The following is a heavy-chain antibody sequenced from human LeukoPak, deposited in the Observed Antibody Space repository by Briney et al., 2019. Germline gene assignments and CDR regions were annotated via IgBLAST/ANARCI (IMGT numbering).Heavy chain of an antibody. CDR3: ARVRHHLLEWLFYFDY. V-gene: IGHV3-7*01. J-gene: IGHJ4*02. CDR1: GFTFSSYW. D-gene: IGHD3-3*01. CDR2: IKQDGSEK. Sequence: GGSLRLSCAASGFTFSSYWMSWVRQAPGKGLEWVANIKQDGSEKYYVDSGKGRFTISRDNAKNSLYLQMNSLRAEDTAVSYCARVRHHLLEWLFYFDYWGQGTLVTVSS.